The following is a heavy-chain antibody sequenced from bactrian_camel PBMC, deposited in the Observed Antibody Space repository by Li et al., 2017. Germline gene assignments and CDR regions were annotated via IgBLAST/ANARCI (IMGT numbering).Heavy chain of an antibody. Sequence: QVQLVESGGGSVQAGGSLRLSCVASGYIGSSYSMAWFRQVPGKEREGVASVFTGGGTPYYVDSVKGRFTISKDDLKDTLYLQMNSLKPEDTAVYYCAADVAAGPIPCGYLVAYAYWGQGTQVTVS. D-gene: IGHD1*01. CDR1: GYIGSSYS. V-gene: IGHV3S1*01. J-gene: IGHJ4*01. CDR2: VFTGGGTP. CDR3: AADVAAGPIPCGYLVAYAY.